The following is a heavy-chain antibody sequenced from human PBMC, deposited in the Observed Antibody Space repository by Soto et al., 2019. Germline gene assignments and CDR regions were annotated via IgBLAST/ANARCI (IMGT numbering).Heavy chain of an antibody. Sequence: EVQLVQSGAEVKKPGESLKISCKGSGYSFTSYWIGWVRQMPGKGLEWMGIIYPGDSDTRYSPSFQGQVTISADKSISTAYLQWSSLKASGTAMYYCARPGDSSGYYSASDAFDIWGQGTMVTVSS. D-gene: IGHD3-22*01. CDR3: ARPGDSSGYYSASDAFDI. J-gene: IGHJ3*02. CDR2: IYPGDSDT. CDR1: GYSFTSYW. V-gene: IGHV5-51*01.